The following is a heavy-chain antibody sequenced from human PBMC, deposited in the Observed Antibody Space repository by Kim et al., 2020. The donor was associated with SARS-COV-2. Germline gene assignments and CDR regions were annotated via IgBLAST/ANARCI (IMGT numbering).Heavy chain of an antibody. CDR1: GYTFTGYY. CDR2: INPNSGGT. CDR3: ARDRGHAYSSSWYLFDY. D-gene: IGHD6-13*01. Sequence: ASVKVSCKASGYTFTGYYMHWVRQAPGQGLEWMGWINPNSGGTNYAQKFQGRVTMTRDTSISTAYMELSRLRSDDTAVYYCARDRGHAYSSSWYLFDYWGQGTLVTVSS. V-gene: IGHV1-2*02. J-gene: IGHJ4*02.